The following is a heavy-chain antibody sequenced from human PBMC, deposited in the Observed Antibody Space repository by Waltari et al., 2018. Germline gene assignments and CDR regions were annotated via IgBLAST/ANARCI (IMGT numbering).Heavy chain of an antibody. J-gene: IGHJ4*02. Sequence: QVQLVQSGAEVKKPGSSVKVSCKASGGTFSSYAISWVRQAPGQGLEWMGGIIPSFGTANYAQKVQGRFTISRDDSKNTLYLQINSLKTEDTAVYYCTTDRNYGFDYWGQGTLVTVSS. V-gene: IGHV1-69*05. CDR3: TTDRNYGFDY. D-gene: IGHD4-17*01. CDR2: IIPSFGTA. CDR1: GGTFSSYA.